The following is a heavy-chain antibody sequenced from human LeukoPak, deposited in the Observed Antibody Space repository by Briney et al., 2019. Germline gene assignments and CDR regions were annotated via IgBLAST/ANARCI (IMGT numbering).Heavy chain of an antibody. CDR1: GFTFSNAW. J-gene: IGHJ4*02. V-gene: IGHV3-15*01. D-gene: IGHD2-2*01. CDR3: TTVEEYCSRTNCYDY. CDR2: IKSKTDGGTT. Sequence: GGSLRLSCAASGFTFSNAWMSWVRQAPGKGLEWVGRIKSKTDGGTTDYAAPVKGRFTISRDDSKNTLYLQMNSLKTEDTAVYYCTTVEEYCSRTNCYDYWGQGTLVTVSS.